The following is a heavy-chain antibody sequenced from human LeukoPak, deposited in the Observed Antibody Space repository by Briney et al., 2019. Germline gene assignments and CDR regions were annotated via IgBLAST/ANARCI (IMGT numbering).Heavy chain of an antibody. V-gene: IGHV3-21*01. CDR2: ISSTGSYI. CDR1: GFTFASYS. J-gene: IGHJ4*02. Sequence: AGGSLRLSCAASGFTFASYSMNWVRQAPGKGLEWVSSISSTGSYIYYADSVKGRFTISRDNAKNSLYLQMNSLRAEDTAVYYCARDPNMVVSYLFDYWGQGTLVTVSS. CDR3: ARDPNMVVSYLFDY. D-gene: IGHD4/OR15-4a*01.